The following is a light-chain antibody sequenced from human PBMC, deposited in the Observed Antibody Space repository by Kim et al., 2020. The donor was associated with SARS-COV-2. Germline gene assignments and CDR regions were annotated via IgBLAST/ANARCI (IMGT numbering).Light chain of an antibody. J-gene: IGLJ3*02. CDR3: ATWDGSLNGWV. Sequence: GQGCSIPCSGATSNSGGHPVYWYQQLPGTAPKLLIDRNNLRPSGVPDRFSGSRSGTSASLAISGLQSEDEADYYCATWDGSLNGWVFGGGTQLTVL. CDR2: RNN. V-gene: IGLV1-44*01. CDR1: TSNSGGHP.